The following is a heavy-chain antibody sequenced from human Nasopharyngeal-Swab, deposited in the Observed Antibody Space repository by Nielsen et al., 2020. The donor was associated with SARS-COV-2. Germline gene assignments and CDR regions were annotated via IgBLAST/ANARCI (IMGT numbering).Heavy chain of an antibody. CDR2: IKQDGSEK. J-gene: IGHJ5*02. CDR1: GFTFSSYW. Sequence: GESLKISWAASGFTFSSYWMSWVRQAPGKGLEWVAKIKQDGSEKYYVDSVKGRFTISRDNAKNSLYLQLNSLRAEDTAMYYCAKYTSGWGWFDPWGLGTLVTVSS. D-gene: IGHD6-19*01. CDR3: AKYTSGWGWFDP. V-gene: IGHV3-7*03.